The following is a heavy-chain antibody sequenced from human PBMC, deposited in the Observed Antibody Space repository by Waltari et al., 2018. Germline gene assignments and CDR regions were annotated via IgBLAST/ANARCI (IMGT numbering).Heavy chain of an antibody. CDR1: GFTFNKDW. D-gene: IGHD3-10*01. CDR3: ARVTLLRGAH. CDR2: INFDGSDT. Sequence: DVKMVESGGGLVQPEGSLRLSCTGSGFTFNKDWMHWVRQAPGKGPEWISHINFDGSDTDYADSVRGRFTISRDNVKRTLFLQMNSLRVDDTAVYFCARVTLLRGAHWGQGTLVTVSS. J-gene: IGHJ1*01. V-gene: IGHV3-74*01.